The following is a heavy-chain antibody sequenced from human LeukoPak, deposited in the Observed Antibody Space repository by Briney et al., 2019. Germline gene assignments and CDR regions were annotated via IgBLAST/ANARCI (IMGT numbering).Heavy chain of an antibody. CDR1: GYTLTELS. J-gene: IGHJ4*02. Sequence: ASVKVSCKVSGYTLTELSMHWVRQAPGKGLEWMGGFGPEDGETIYAQKFQGRVTMTEDTSTDTAYMELSSLRSEDTAVYYCATKTYYYDSSGYFSHPDYWGQGTLVTVSS. D-gene: IGHD3-22*01. V-gene: IGHV1-24*01. CDR3: ATKTYYYDSSGYFSHPDY. CDR2: FGPEDGET.